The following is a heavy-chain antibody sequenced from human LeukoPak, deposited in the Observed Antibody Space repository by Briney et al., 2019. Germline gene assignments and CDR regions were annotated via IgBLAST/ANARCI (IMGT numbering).Heavy chain of an antibody. D-gene: IGHD5-24*01. J-gene: IGHJ4*02. Sequence: PGGPLRLSCDASGFTFSTYAMTWVRQAPGKGLEWVSGISAGGSSTYYAASVKGRFTISRDNSRNILYLQMNSLRGDDTAVYYCAKSESPGMMATVPDYWGQGTLVTVSS. CDR2: ISAGGSST. CDR3: AKSESPGMMATVPDY. CDR1: GFTFSTYA. V-gene: IGHV3-23*01.